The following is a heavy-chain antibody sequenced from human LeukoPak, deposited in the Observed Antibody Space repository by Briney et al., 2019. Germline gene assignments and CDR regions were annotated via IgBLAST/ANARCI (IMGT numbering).Heavy chain of an antibody. V-gene: IGHV3-21*01. J-gene: IGHJ5*02. Sequence: GGSLRLSCAASGFTFNRYNMNWVRRAPGKGLEWVSSISTSSSYIYYEDSVRGRFTISRDNAKNSLYLQMNSLSAEDTAVYSCARGADGVSSNSRGWFDPWGQGTLVTVSS. D-gene: IGHD2-15*01. CDR3: ARGADGVSSNSRGWFDP. CDR1: GFTFNRYN. CDR2: ISTSSSYI.